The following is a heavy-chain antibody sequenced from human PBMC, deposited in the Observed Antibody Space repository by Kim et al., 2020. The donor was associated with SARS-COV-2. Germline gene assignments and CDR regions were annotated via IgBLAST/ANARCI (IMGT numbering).Heavy chain of an antibody. CDR3: ARESARSTGTDFDY. V-gene: IGHV1-3*01. J-gene: IGHJ4*02. Sequence: YSEKVQGRVTITRDASASTAYMELSSLRSEDTALYYCARESARSTGTDFDYWGQGTLVTVSS. D-gene: IGHD1-1*01.